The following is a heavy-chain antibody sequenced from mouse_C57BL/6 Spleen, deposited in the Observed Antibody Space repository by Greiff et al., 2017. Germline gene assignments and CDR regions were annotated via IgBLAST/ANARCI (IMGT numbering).Heavy chain of an antibody. CDR1: GFSLTSYG. Sequence: QVQLQQSGPGLVQPSQSLSITCTVSGFSLTSYGVHWVRQSPGKGLEWLGVIWSGGSTDYNAAFISRLSISKDNSKSQVFFKMNSLQADDTAIYYCARGGLRRRDAMDYWGQGTSVTVSS. J-gene: IGHJ4*01. V-gene: IGHV2-2*01. CDR3: ARGGLRRRDAMDY. CDR2: IWSGGST. D-gene: IGHD2-4*01.